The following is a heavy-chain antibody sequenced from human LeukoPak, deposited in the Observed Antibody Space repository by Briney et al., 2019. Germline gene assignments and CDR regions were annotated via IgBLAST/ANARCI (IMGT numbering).Heavy chain of an antibody. CDR2: IWYDGSNK. CDR3: ARWSSSYYYYYYYMDV. CDR1: GFTFSSYG. V-gene: IGHV3-33*01. J-gene: IGHJ6*03. Sequence: GGPLRLSCAASGFTFSSYGMHWVRQAPGKGLEGVAVIWYDGSNKYYADSVKGRFTISRDNSKNTLYLQMNSLRAEDTAVYYCARWSSSYYYYYYYMDVWGKGTTVTVSS. D-gene: IGHD6-6*01.